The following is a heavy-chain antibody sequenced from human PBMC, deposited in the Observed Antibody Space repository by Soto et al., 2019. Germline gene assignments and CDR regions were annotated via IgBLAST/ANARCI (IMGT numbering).Heavy chain of an antibody. CDR3: ASTRITMVRGVILSYYYYGMDV. CDR2: INAGNGNT. D-gene: IGHD3-10*01. V-gene: IGHV1-3*01. J-gene: IGHJ6*02. CDR1: GYTFTSYA. Sequence: QVQLVQSGAEVKKPGASVKVSCKASGYTFTSYAMHWVRQAPGQRLEWMGWINAGNGNTKYSQKFQGRVTITRDTSASTAYMELSSLRSEDTAVYYCASTRITMVRGVILSYYYYGMDVWGQGTTVTVSS.